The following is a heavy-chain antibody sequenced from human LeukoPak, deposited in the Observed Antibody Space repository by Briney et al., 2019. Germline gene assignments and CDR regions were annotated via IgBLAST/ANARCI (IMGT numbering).Heavy chain of an antibody. J-gene: IGHJ4*02. CDR2: ISNSGTTI. V-gene: IGHV3-11*01. CDR1: GFTFSDYY. CDR3: ATDTYYYDSGGDY. D-gene: IGHD3-22*01. Sequence: SGGSLRLSCAASGFTFSDYYMSWIRQAPGKGLEWVSYISNSGTTIYYADSVKGRLTISRDNAKKSLYLQMNSLRAEDTAVYYCATDTYYYDSGGDYWGQGTPVTVSS.